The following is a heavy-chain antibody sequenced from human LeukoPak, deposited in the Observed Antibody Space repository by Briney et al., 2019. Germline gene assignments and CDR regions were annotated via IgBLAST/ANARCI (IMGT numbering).Heavy chain of an antibody. V-gene: IGHV4-34*01. CDR2: INHSGST. CDR1: GGSFSGYY. D-gene: IGHD6-13*01. Sequence: SETLSLTCAVYGGSFSGYYWSWIRQPPGKGLEWIGEINHSGSTNYNPSLKSRVTISVDTSKNQFSLRLSSVTAADTAVYYCAREGYMHWGQGTLVTVSS. J-gene: IGHJ4*02. CDR3: AREGYMH.